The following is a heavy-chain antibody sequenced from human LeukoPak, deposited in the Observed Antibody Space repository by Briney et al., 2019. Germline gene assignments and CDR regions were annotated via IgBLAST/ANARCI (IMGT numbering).Heavy chain of an antibody. V-gene: IGHV1-46*01. CDR3: ARSSITMVRGVPTYFDY. D-gene: IGHD3-10*01. CDR2: INPSGGNT. J-gene: IGHJ4*02. CDR1: GYTFTRYY. Sequence: ASVKVSCKASGYTFTRYYMHWVRQAPGQGLEWMGIINPSGGNTNYAQKFQGRVTMTRDMSTSTAYMELRGLRSDDTAVYYCARSSITMVRGVPTYFDYWGQGTLVTVSS.